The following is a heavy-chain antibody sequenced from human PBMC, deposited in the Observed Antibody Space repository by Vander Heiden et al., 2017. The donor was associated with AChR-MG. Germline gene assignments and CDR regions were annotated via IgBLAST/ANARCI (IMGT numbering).Heavy chain of an antibody. CDR3: ARDLVRGVIIGGDFDY. D-gene: IGHD3-10*01. CDR2: ISSSSSYI. Sequence: EVQLVESGGGLVKPGGSLRLSCAASGFTFGSYSMNWVRQAPGKGLEWVSSISSSSSYIYYADSVKGRFTISRDNAKNSLYLQMNSLRAEDTAVYYCARDLVRGVIIGGDFDYWGQGTLVTVSS. V-gene: IGHV3-21*01. CDR1: GFTFGSYS. J-gene: IGHJ4*02.